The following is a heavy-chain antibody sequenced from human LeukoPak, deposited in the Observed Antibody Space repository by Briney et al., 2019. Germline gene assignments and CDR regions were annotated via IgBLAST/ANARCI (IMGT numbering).Heavy chain of an antibody. J-gene: IGHJ6*03. CDR3: ARKGIGSSRYQNMDV. Sequence: GGSLRLSCAASGFTFSSYAMSWVRQAPGKGPEWVSTISIDGGRTYYADSVKGRFTVSRDTSKNTLYLQMNSLRAENTAVYYCARKGIGSSRYQNMDVWGKGTTVTVSS. D-gene: IGHD6-25*01. CDR2: ISIDGGRT. CDR1: GFTFSSYA. V-gene: IGHV3-23*01.